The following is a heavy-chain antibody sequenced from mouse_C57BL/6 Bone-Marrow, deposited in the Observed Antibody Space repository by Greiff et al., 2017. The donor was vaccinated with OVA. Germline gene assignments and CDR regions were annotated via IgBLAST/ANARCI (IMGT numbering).Heavy chain of an antibody. CDR1: GYSFTDYN. V-gene: IGHV1-39*01. CDR2: INPNYGTT. CDR3: AFYYGRSYRYFDV. Sequence: VQLQQSGPELVKPGASVKISCKASGYSFTDYNMNWVKQSNGKSLEWIGVINPNYGTTSYNQKFKGKATLTVDQSSSTAYMQLNSLTSEDTAVYYCAFYYGRSYRYFDVWGTGTTVTVTS. J-gene: IGHJ1*03. D-gene: IGHD1-1*01.